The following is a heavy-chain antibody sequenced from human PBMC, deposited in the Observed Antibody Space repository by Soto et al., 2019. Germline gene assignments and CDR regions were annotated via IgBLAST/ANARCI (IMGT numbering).Heavy chain of an antibody. Sequence: QVQLVESGGGVVQPGRSLRLSCAVSGFTLSTYGMHWVRQAPGKGLEWVAGISYDGSSKYVDSMKGRFTISRDNSKNTLYQQMNSLRGEDTAVYPWAKGHFPGFSEWSVDSWGQGTLVTVSS. J-gene: IGHJ4*02. CDR3: AKGHFPGFSEWSVDS. CDR2: ISYDGSS. D-gene: IGHD3-3*01. CDR1: GFTLSTYG. V-gene: IGHV3-30*18.